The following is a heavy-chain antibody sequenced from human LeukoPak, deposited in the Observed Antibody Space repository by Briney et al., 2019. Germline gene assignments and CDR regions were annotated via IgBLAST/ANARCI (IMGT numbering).Heavy chain of an antibody. V-gene: IGHV3-9*01. Sequence: GGSLRLSCAASGFTFDDYAMHWVRQAPGKGLEWVSGISWNSGSIGYADSVKGRFTISRDNAKNSLYLQMNSLRAEDTAVYYCASGIVGAKGFDYWGQGTLVTVSS. D-gene: IGHD1-26*01. CDR3: ASGIVGAKGFDY. CDR2: ISWNSGSI. CDR1: GFTFDDYA. J-gene: IGHJ4*02.